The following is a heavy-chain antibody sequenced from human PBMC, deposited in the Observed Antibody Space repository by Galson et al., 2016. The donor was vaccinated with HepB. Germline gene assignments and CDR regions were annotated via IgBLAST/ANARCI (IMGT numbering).Heavy chain of an antibody. Sequence: CTFSGFSLNASSEGVGWIRQPPGKALEWLALIYWDDDKRHSPSLKSRLTLTKDTSKNHVVLTMTNMDPVDTATYYCAHRRGYCGGDCYSDAFDIWGQGTMVTVSS. V-gene: IGHV2-5*02. CDR3: AHRRGYCGGDCYSDAFDI. J-gene: IGHJ3*02. D-gene: IGHD2-21*02. CDR1: GFSLNASSEG. CDR2: IYWDDDK.